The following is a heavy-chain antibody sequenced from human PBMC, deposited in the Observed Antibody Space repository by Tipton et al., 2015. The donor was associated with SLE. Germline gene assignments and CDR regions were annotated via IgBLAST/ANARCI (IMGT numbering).Heavy chain of an antibody. CDR3: ARDRRLIAAPSFWWYFDL. V-gene: IGHV4-4*08. J-gene: IGHJ2*01. CDR2: LYTSGRT. CDR1: DGSISSFY. Sequence: TLSLTCTVSDGSISSFYWSWIRQPPGKGLEWIGYLYTSGRTNYNPPLQSRVTISVDTSKNQFSLKLSSVTAADTAVYYCARDRRLIAAPSFWWYFDLWGRGTLVTVSS. D-gene: IGHD6-13*01.